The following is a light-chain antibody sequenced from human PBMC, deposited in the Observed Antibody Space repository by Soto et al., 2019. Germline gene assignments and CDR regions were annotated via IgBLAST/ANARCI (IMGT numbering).Light chain of an antibody. Sequence: EIVMTQSPATLSVSPGERATLSCRASQSVSSNLAWYQQKPGQAPRLLIYGASSRATGIPARFSGSGSGTDFTLTISILQSEDSAVYYCKQYNNWRTFGQGTTVEVK. V-gene: IGKV3-15*01. CDR2: GAS. J-gene: IGKJ1*01. CDR1: QSVSSN. CDR3: KQYNNWRT.